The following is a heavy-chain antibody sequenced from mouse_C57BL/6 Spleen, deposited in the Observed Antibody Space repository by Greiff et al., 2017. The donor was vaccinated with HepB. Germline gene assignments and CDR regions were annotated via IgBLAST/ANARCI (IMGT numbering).Heavy chain of an antibody. CDR2: ISYDGSN. V-gene: IGHV3-6*01. D-gene: IGHD2-4*01. J-gene: IGHJ3*01. CDR3: TRDGIYYDYDGGFAY. Sequence: EVKLQESGPGLVKPSQSLSLTCSVTGYSITSGYYWNWIRQFPGNKLEWMGYISYDGSNNYNPSLKNRISITRDTSKNQFFLKLNSVTTEDTATYYCTRDGIYYDYDGGFAYWGQGTLVTVSA. CDR1: GYSITSGYY.